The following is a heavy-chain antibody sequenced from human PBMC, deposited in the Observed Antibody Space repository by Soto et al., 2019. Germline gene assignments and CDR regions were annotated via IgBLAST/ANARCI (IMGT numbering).Heavy chain of an antibody. CDR1: GFTFSSYS. D-gene: IGHD5-18*01. Sequence: PGGSLRLSCAASGFTFSSYSMNWVRQAPGKGLEWVSSISSSSSYIYYADSVKGRFTISRDNAKNSLYLQMNSLRAEDTAVYYCARVTEDTAMVMAIYYYGMDVWGQGTTVTVSS. CDR3: ARVTEDTAMVMAIYYYGMDV. J-gene: IGHJ6*02. V-gene: IGHV3-21*01. CDR2: ISSSSSYI.